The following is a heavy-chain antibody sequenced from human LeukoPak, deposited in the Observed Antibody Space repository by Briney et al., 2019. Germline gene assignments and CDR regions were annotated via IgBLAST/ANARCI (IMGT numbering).Heavy chain of an antibody. Sequence: PGGSLRLSCAASGFTFSSYSMNWVRQAPGKGLEWVSSISSSSSYIYYAESVKGRFTISRDNTKNSLYLQMNSLRAEDTAVYYCARVAYDSSGYYGDWGQGTLVTVSS. CDR3: ARVAYDSSGYYGD. V-gene: IGHV3-21*01. CDR1: GFTFSSYS. J-gene: IGHJ4*02. D-gene: IGHD3-22*01. CDR2: ISSSSSYI.